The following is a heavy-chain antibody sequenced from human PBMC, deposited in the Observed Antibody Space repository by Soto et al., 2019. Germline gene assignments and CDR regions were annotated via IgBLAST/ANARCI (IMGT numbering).Heavy chain of an antibody. D-gene: IGHD1-1*01. J-gene: IGHJ4*02. Sequence: GASVKVSCKASGYTLTSFYMHWMRQAPGQGLEWMGVIDPSAGSTTYAQKFKGRVRMTRDTFTSTVFMELSSLRSEDTAVYYCARSPRQTGKTLYSFDSWGQRTLVTVSS. CDR3: ARSPRQTGKTLYSFDS. V-gene: IGHV1-46*01. CDR1: GYTLTSFY. CDR2: IDPSAGST.